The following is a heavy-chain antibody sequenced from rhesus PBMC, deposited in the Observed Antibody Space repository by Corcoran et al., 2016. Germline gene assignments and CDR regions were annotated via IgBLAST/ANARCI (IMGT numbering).Heavy chain of an antibody. J-gene: IGHJ4*01. CDR1: GGSLSGYY. V-gene: IGHV4-165*01. CDR2: FSGSSGST. Sequence: QVQLQESGPGLVKPSETLSLTCAVSGGSLSGYYWGWIRQPPGQGLELSGYFSGSSGSTDYNPSLNSRVTISTDTSKNQFSLKLSSVTAADTAVYYCARTYYGSDFDYWGQGVLVTVSS. D-gene: IGHD3-28*01. CDR3: ARTYYGSDFDY.